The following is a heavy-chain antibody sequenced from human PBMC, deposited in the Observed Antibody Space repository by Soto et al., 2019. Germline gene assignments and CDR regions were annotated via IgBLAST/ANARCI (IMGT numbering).Heavy chain of an antibody. CDR1: GFTFSSFG. D-gene: IGHD3-3*01. V-gene: IGHV3-33*01. Sequence: QVQVVESGGGVVQPGRSLRLSCEAPGFTFSSFGMHWVRQAPGKGLEWVSLIWYDGSKKSYGDSVKGRFTISRDNSRNTVYLQMNSLRADDTAVYYCARDASYYSLWSGYYPSRNGMDVWGQGTTVTVSS. CDR2: IWYDGSKK. J-gene: IGHJ6*02. CDR3: ARDASYYSLWSGYYPSRNGMDV.